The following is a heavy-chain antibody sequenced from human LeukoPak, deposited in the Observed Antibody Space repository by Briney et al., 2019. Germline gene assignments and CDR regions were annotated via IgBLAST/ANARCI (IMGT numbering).Heavy chain of an antibody. CDR2: ISGDNVNT. V-gene: IGHV1-18*01. CDR1: GYTFTSYA. CDR3: ARDGTELPDFDY. D-gene: IGHD1-26*01. Sequence: GASMKVSCKASGYTFTSYAISWVRQAPGQGLEWMGWISGDNVNTNYAQKFQGRVTMTTDTSTNTAYMEVRSLRSDDTAVYYCARDGTELPDFDYWGQGTLVTVSS. J-gene: IGHJ4*02.